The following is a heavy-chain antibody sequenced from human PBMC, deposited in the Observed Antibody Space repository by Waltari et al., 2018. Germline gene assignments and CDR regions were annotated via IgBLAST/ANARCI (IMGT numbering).Heavy chain of an antibody. CDR2: IHYSGSS. CDR1: GGSTSTYY. D-gene: IGHD1-26*01. J-gene: IGHJ6*03. CDR3: ARADTSTSYFYYYMDV. V-gene: IGHV4-59*01. Sequence: QVQLPESGSGLVKPSETLSLTSTVSGGSTSTYYWIWVRQSPGKGLEWIGYIHYSGSSVYNPSLRSRVAISLDTPNNQFSLRLRSVTAADAAIYYCARADTSTSYFYYYMDVWGKGTTVTVSS.